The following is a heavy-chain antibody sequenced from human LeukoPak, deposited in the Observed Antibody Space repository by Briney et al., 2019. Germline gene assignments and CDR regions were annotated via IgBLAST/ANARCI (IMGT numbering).Heavy chain of an antibody. CDR1: GVTISSGGYY. CDR2: IYYSGST. V-gene: IGHV4-31*03. D-gene: IGHD3-3*01. Sequence: SETLSLTCTVSGVTISSGGYYWSWIRQHPGKGLEWNGNIYYSGSTYDNPALKSRITTRVDTPKNQFLLKLSSGAAATTAVDYCVRGYDFWSGYYWGQEPPNFDYWDQGTLVTVSS. CDR3: VRGYDFWSGYYWGQEPPNFDY. J-gene: IGHJ4*02.